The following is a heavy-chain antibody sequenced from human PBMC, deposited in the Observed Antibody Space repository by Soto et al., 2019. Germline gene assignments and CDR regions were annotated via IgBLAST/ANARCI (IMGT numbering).Heavy chain of an antibody. CDR1: GFSLSNARMG. CDR3: ARIRLYSGYDRPFDY. V-gene: IGHV2-26*01. CDR2: IFSNDEK. J-gene: IGHJ4*02. Sequence: QVTLKESGPVLVKPTETLTLTCTVSGFSLSNARMGVSWIRQPPGKALEWLAHIFSNDEKSYSTSLKSRLTISKDTSKSQVVLTMANMDPVDTATYYCARIRLYSGYDRPFDYWGQGTLVTVSS. D-gene: IGHD5-12*01.